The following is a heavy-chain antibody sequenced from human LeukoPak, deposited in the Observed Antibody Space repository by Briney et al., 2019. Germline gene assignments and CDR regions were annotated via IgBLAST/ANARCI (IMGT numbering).Heavy chain of an antibody. CDR1: GGSISSYY. Sequence: SETLSLTCTVSGGSISSYYWSWIRQPAGEGLEWIGRIYTSGSTTYNPSLKSRVTMSVDTSKNQFSLKLSSVTAADTAVYYCARDLDHMQNPNIVVVPAAIGEYNWFDPWGQGTLVTVSS. J-gene: IGHJ5*02. CDR2: IYTSGST. V-gene: IGHV4-4*07. D-gene: IGHD2-2*01. CDR3: ARDLDHMQNPNIVVVPAAIGEYNWFDP.